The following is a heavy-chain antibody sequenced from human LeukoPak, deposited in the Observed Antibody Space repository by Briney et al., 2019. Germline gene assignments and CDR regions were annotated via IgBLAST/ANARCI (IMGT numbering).Heavy chain of an antibody. CDR3: ARGQGWLDP. CDR1: GYTFTSYD. J-gene: IGHJ5*02. V-gene: IGHV1-2*02. Sequence: ASVKVSCKASGYTFTSYDINWVRQATGQGLEWMGWINPNSGGTNYAQKFQGRVTMTRDTSISTAYMELSRLRSDDTAVYYCARGQGWLDPWGQGTLVTVSS. CDR2: INPNSGGT.